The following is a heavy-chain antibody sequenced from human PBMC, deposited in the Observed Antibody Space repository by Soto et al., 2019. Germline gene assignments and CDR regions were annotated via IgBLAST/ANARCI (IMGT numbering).Heavy chain of an antibody. CDR3: AKDQNCGGDCSYPYYYYYGMDV. D-gene: IGHD2-21*02. CDR2: ISYDGSNK. V-gene: IGHV3-30*18. CDR1: GFTFSSYG. J-gene: IGHJ6*02. Sequence: GGSLRLSCAASGFTFSSYGMHWVRQAPGKGLEWVAVISYDGSNKYYADSVKGRFTISRDNSKNTLYLQMNSLRAEDTAVYYCAKDQNCGGDCSYPYYYYYGMDVWGQGTTVTV.